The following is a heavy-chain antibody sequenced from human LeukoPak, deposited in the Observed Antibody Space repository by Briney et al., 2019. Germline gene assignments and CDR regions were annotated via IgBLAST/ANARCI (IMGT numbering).Heavy chain of an antibody. V-gene: IGHV3-30*04. D-gene: IGHD4-17*01. CDR1: GFSISSYA. CDR3: AKEVTTVTVKRAFDI. Sequence: PARSLRLSCVVSGFSISSYAMHWVLQAPGKGVQWVAVVSHDGTYEYYADSVKGRLTISRDISKNTLYLQMNCLRAEDTAVYYCAKEVTTVTVKRAFDIWRQGTMVTVSS. CDR2: VSHDGTYE. J-gene: IGHJ3*02.